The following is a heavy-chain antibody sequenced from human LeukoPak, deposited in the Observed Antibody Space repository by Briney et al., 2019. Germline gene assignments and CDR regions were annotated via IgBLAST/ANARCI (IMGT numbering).Heavy chain of an antibody. CDR2: VYHSGST. J-gene: IGHJ4*02. CDR1: GYSISSGYY. CDR3: ASPFH. Sequence: PSETLSLTCAVSGYSISSGYYWGWIRQPPGKGLEWIGSVYHSGSTYYNPSLKSRVTISVDTSKNQFSLKLSSVTAADTAVYYCASPFHWGQGTLVTVSS. V-gene: IGHV4-38-2*01.